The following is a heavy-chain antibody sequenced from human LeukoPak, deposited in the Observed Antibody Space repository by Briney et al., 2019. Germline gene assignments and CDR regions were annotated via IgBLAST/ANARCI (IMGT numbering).Heavy chain of an antibody. Sequence: RGSLRLSCAASGFTVSSNHMSWVRQAPGKGLEWVSLIYSSGSIYYADSVKGRLTISRDNSKNTLYLQMNSLRAEDTAVYYCAKDPMVIAVAWGQGTLVTVSS. J-gene: IGHJ5*02. CDR2: IYSSGSI. CDR1: GFTVSSNH. V-gene: IGHV3-66*01. CDR3: AKDPMVIAVA. D-gene: IGHD6-19*01.